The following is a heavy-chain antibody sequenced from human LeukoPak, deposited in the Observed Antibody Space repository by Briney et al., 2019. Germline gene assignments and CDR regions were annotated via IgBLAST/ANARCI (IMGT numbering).Heavy chain of an antibody. J-gene: IGHJ6*03. Sequence: SETLSLTCTVSGGSISSYYWSWIRQPAGKGLEWIGRIYTSGSTNYNPSLKSRVTMSVDTSKNQFSLKLSSVTAADTAVYYCARDVRNYDILTGYLYYYYMDVWGKGTTVTISS. CDR2: IYTSGST. V-gene: IGHV4-4*07. CDR1: GGSISSYY. D-gene: IGHD3-9*01. CDR3: ARDVRNYDILTGYLYYYYMDV.